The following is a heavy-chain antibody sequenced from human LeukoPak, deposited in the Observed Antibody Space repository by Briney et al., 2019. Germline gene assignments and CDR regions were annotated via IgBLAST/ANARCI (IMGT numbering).Heavy chain of an antibody. V-gene: IGHV1-69*06. CDR2: IIPIFGTA. CDR1: GGTFSSYA. CDR3: ARVADSYGPSALDY. Sequence: ASVKVSCKASGGTFSSYAISWVRQAPGQGLEWIGGIIPIFGTANYAQKFQGRVTITADKSTSTAYMELSSLRSEDTAVYYCARVADSYGPSALDYWGQGTLVTVSS. D-gene: IGHD5-18*01. J-gene: IGHJ4*02.